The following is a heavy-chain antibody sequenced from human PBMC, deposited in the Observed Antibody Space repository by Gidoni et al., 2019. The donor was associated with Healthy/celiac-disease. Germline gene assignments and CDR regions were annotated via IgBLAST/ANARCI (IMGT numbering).Heavy chain of an antibody. Sequence: QVQLVESEGGVVQPGRSLRLACAASGFTFSSYAMHWVRQAPGKGLEWGAVISYGGSNKYYADSVKGRFTISRDNSKNTLYMQMNSLRAEDTAVYDCARVSQYSSSWFFSYDYYFDYWGQGTLVTVSS. D-gene: IGHD6-13*01. J-gene: IGHJ4*02. V-gene: IGHV3-30*04. CDR3: ARVSQYSSSWFFSYDYYFDY. CDR1: GFTFSSYA. CDR2: ISYGGSNK.